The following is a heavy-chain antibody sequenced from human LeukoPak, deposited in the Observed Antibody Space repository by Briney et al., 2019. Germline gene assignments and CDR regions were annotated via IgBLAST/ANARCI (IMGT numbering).Heavy chain of an antibody. V-gene: IGHV4-34*01. CDR2: IYHSGST. Sequence: SETLSLTCAVYGGSFSGYYWSWVRQPPGKGVEWIGEIYHSGSTNYNPSLKSRVTISVDKSKNQFSLKLSSVTAADTAVYYCARGQGVYDSSGYDYWGQGTLVTVSS. CDR1: GGSFSGYY. D-gene: IGHD3-22*01. J-gene: IGHJ4*02. CDR3: ARGQGVYDSSGYDY.